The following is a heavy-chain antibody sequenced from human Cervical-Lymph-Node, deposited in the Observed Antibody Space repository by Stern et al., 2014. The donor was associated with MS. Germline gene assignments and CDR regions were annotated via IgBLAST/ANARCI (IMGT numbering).Heavy chain of an antibody. V-gene: IGHV1-2*02. CDR3: AENMDV. CDR2: ISPKNGDT. J-gene: IGHJ6*02. Sequence: QVQLVQSGAEVKKPGASVTVSCKPSGYTFTDYYIHWLRQAPGQGPEWMGRISPKNGDTNYAPRFQGRVTMTRDTSISIVYLEVTRLRFDDTAVYYCAENMDVWGQGNTVTVSS. CDR1: GYTFTDYY.